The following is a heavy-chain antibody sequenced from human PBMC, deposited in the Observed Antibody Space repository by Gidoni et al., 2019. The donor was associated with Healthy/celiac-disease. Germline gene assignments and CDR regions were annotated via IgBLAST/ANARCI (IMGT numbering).Heavy chain of an antibody. D-gene: IGHD6-19*01. Sequence: QVQLVESGGGVVQPGRSLRLSCAASGFTFSSYAMHWVRQAPGKGLEGVAVISYDGSNKYYADSVKGRFTISRDNSKNTLYLQMNSLRAEDTAVYYCARVPHSSGWYYFDYWGQGTLDTVSS. J-gene: IGHJ4*02. CDR2: ISYDGSNK. CDR1: GFTFSSYA. V-gene: IGHV3-30-3*01. CDR3: ARVPHSSGWYYFDY.